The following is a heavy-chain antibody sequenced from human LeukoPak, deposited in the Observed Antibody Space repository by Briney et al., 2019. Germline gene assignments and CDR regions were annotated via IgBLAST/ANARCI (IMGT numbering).Heavy chain of an antibody. CDR2: ISSSSSYI. CDR1: GFTFSSYS. CDR3: ARDRKVRGLSYHDY. Sequence: GGSLRLSCAASGFTFSSYSMNWVRQAPGKGLEWVSSISSSSSYIYYADSVKGRFTISRDNAKNSLYLQMNSLRAEDTAVYYCARDRKVRGLSYHDYWGQGTLVTVSS. D-gene: IGHD3-10*01. V-gene: IGHV3-21*01. J-gene: IGHJ4*01.